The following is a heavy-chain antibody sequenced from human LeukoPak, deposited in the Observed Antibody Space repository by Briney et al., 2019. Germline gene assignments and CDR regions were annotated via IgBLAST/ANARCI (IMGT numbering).Heavy chain of an antibody. CDR2: ISGSSGGT. D-gene: IGHD6-13*01. Sequence: GGSLRLSCAASGFTFSSYAMTWVRQAPGKGLEWVSSISGSSGGTYYADSVKGRFTISRDNSKNTLYLQMNSLRAEDTAVYYCAKDSRFSKYVNYYYGMDVWGQGTTVTVPS. V-gene: IGHV3-23*01. CDR1: GFTFSSYA. CDR3: AKDSRFSKYVNYYYGMDV. J-gene: IGHJ6*02.